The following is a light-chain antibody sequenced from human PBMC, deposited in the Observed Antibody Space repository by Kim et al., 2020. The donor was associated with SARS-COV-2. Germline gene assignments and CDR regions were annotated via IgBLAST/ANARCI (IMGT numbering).Light chain of an antibody. CDR2: QDS. V-gene: IGLV3-1*01. CDR3: QAWDSSFWV. CDR1: KLGDKY. J-gene: IGLJ3*02. Sequence: SYELTQPPSVSVSPGQTASITCSGDKLGDKYACWYQQKPGQSPVLVIYQDSKRPSGIPERFSGSNSGNTATLTISGTQAMDEADYHCQAWDSSFWVFGGG.